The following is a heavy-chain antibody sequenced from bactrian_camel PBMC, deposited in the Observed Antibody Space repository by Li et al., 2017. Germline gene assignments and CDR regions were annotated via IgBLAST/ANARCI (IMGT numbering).Heavy chain of an antibody. CDR1: GYTYSTTYC. Sequence: VQLVESGGAPVQAGGSLRLSCAASGYTYSTTYCMGWFRQAPGEEREGVTTSLSGGKSTYYADSVKGRFTISRDNAKNTLYLQMNNLRPEDTATYYCATDDPDYGSRDDYRYWGQGTQVTVS. J-gene: IGHJ4*01. CDR2: SLSGGKST. V-gene: IGHV3S31*01. CDR3: ATDDPDYGSRDDYRY. D-gene: IGHD5*01.